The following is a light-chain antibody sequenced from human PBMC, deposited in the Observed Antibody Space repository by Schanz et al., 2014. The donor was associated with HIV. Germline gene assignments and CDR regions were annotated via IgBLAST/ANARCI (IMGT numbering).Light chain of an antibody. CDR1: TGTVTSGHS. CDR3: LLSFSDTRVV. J-gene: IGLJ2*01. V-gene: IGLV7-46*01. CDR2: DTV. Sequence: TVVTQEPSLTVSPGGTVTLTCGSTTGTVTSGHSAHWFQQKPGQAPRTLIYDTVNANSWTPARFSGSLLGGQAALTLSGALPEDEADYYCLLSFSDTRVVFGGGTKLTVL.